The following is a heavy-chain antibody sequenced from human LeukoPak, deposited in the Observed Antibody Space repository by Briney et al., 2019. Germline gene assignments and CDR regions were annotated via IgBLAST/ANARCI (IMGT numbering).Heavy chain of an antibody. V-gene: IGHV1-69*05. Sequence: GASVKVSCKASGGTFSSYAVSWVRQAPGQGLEWMGGIIPIFGTANYAQKFQGRVTITTDESTSTAYMELSSLRSEDTAVYYCARDSGGRYDFWSAAGWYFDYWGQGTLVTVSS. CDR2: IIPIFGTA. D-gene: IGHD3-3*01. J-gene: IGHJ4*02. CDR3: ARDSGGRYDFWSAAGWYFDY. CDR1: GGTFSSYA.